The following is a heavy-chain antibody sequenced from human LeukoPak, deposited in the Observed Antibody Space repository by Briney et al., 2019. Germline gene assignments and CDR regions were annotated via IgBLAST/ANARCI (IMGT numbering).Heavy chain of an antibody. Sequence: TGGSLRLSCTASGFTFSTYTMNWVRRAPGKGLEWVSSIGSSSTYIYYADSVRGRFTISRDNAKNTLYLQMNSLRAEDTAVYYCAREAVIVVEPVNMDDAFDIWGPGTMVTVSS. J-gene: IGHJ3*02. D-gene: IGHD2-2*01. CDR2: IGSSSTYI. CDR1: GFTFSTYT. V-gene: IGHV3-21*01. CDR3: AREAVIVVEPVNMDDAFDI.